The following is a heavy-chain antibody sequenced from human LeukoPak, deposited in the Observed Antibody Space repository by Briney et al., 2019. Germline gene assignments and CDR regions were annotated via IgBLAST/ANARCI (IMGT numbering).Heavy chain of an antibody. V-gene: IGHV5-51*01. J-gene: IGHJ3*02. Sequence: GESLKISCKGSGYSFTSYWIGWVRQMPGKGLEWMGILYPGDSDTRYSPSFQGQVTISVDKSISTAYLQWSSLKASDTAMYYCAKSMGGLDNYESSEFFPDAFDIWGQGTMVTVSS. D-gene: IGHD3-22*01. CDR1: GYSFTSYW. CDR3: AKSMGGLDNYESSEFFPDAFDI. CDR2: LYPGDSDT.